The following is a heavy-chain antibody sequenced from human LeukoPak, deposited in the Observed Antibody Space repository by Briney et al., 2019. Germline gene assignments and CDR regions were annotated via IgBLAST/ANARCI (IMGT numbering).Heavy chain of an antibody. CDR3: AKRSRGGSYFLDF. CDR1: GFTFSRFG. J-gene: IGHJ4*02. D-gene: IGHD1-26*01. Sequence: GGSLRLSCAASGFTFSRFGMHWVRQAPGKGLEWVAVIWYDGGNKLYADSVKGRFTISRDNSKNTLFPQMTSLRADDTAAYYCAKRSRGGSYFLDFWGQGTLVTVSP. V-gene: IGHV3-33*06. CDR2: IWYDGGNK.